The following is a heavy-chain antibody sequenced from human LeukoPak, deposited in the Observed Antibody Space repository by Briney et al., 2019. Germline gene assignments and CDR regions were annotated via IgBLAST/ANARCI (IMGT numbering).Heavy chain of an antibody. J-gene: IGHJ5*02. D-gene: IGHD6-13*01. CDR1: GGSISSSSYY. Sequence: SETLSLTCTVSGGSISSSSYYWGWIRQPPGKGLEWIGYIYYSGSTYYNPSLKSRVTISVDTSKNQFSLKLSSVTAADTAVYYCARTLAGVGSRDWFDPWGQGTLVTVSS. V-gene: IGHV4-30-4*08. CDR2: IYYSGST. CDR3: ARTLAGVGSRDWFDP.